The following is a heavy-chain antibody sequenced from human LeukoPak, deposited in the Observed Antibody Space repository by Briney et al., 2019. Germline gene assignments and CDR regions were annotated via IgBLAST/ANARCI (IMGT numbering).Heavy chain of an antibody. V-gene: IGHV1-2*02. J-gene: IGHJ1*01. CDR1: GYTFTGYY. CDR2: INPNSGGT. Sequence: ASVKVSCKASGYTFTGYYMHWVRQAPGQGREWMGWINPNSGGTNSAQKLQGRVTMTRDTSISTAYMELSRLRSDDTAVYYCARDVHGYYYDSSSYYPAEYFQHWGQGTLVTVSS. D-gene: IGHD3-22*01. CDR3: ARDVHGYYYDSSSYYPAEYFQH.